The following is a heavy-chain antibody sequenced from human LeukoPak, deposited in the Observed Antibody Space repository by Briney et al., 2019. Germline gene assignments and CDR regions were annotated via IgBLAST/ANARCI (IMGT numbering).Heavy chain of an antibody. D-gene: IGHD3-22*01. CDR3: ARDWSYDSSGYYRRDYYYYGMDV. V-gene: IGHV1-2*02. J-gene: IGHJ6*02. CDR1: GYTFTGYY. Sequence: ASVKVSCKASGYTFTGYYMHWVRQAPGQGLEWMGWINPNSGGTNYAQKFQGRVTVTRDTSISTAYMELRSLRSDDTAVYYCARDWSYDSSGYYRRDYYYYGMDVWGQGTTVTVSS. CDR2: INPNSGGT.